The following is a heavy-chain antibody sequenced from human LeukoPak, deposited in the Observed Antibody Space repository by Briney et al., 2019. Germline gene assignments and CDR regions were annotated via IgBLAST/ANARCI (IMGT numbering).Heavy chain of an antibody. CDR1: GFTFSSYA. CDR3: AKPPRYCSGGSCYYYFDY. Sequence: GGSLRLSCAASGFTFSSYAMSWVRQAPGKGLEWVSAISGSGGSTYYADSVKGRFTISRDNSKNTLYLQMNSLRAEDTAVYYCAKPPRYCSGGSCYYYFDYWGQGTLVTVSS. D-gene: IGHD2-15*01. J-gene: IGHJ4*02. CDR2: ISGSGGST. V-gene: IGHV3-23*01.